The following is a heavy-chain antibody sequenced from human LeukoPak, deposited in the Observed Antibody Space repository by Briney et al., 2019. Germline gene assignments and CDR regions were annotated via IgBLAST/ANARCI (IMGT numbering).Heavy chain of an antibody. D-gene: IGHD3-10*01. CDR3: ASLTDYYGSGSYYRNDY. J-gene: IGHJ4*02. CDR2: INPNSGGT. Sequence: ASVKVSCKASGYTFTGYYMHWVRQAPGQGLEWMGWINPNSGGTNYAQKFQGRVTMTRDTSISTAYMELSRLRSDDTAVYCCASLTDYYGSGSYYRNDYWGQGTLVTVSS. V-gene: IGHV1-2*02. CDR1: GYTFTGYY.